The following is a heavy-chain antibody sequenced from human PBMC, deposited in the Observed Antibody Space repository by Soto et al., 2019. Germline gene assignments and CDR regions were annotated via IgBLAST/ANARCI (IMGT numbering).Heavy chain of an antibody. CDR1: GFTFSSYA. CDR2: ISGSGGST. CDR3: AKVQEDYYDRSGYYYY. Sequence: PGGSLRLSCAASGFTFSSYAMSWVRQAPGKGLEWVSAISGSGGSTYYADSVKGRFTISRDNSKNTLYLQMNSLRAEDTAVYYCAKVQEDYYDRSGYYYYWGKGTLVTVSS. J-gene: IGHJ4*02. D-gene: IGHD3-22*01. V-gene: IGHV3-23*01.